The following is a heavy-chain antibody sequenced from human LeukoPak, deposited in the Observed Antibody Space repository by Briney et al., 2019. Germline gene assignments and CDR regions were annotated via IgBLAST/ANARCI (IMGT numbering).Heavy chain of an antibody. D-gene: IGHD3-10*01. J-gene: IGHJ4*02. CDR2: IYYSGST. CDR1: GGTFSSYY. V-gene: IGHV4-59*01. CDR3: ARLDRAAFDY. Sequence: SETLSLTCAVYGGTFSSYYWSWIRQPPGKGLEWTGYIYYSGSTNYNPSLKSRVTISVDTSKNQFSLKLSSVTAADTAVYYCARLDRAAFDYWGQGTLVTVSS.